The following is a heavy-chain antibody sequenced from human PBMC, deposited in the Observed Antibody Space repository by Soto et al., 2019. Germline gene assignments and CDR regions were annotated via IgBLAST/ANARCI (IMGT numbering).Heavy chain of an antibody. Sequence: PSETLSLTCSVPGGSISTSSYFWGWIRQPPGKGLEWVGAVHYSGSANYRSSLQSRVTISVDTSQNQFSLRLRSVTAADTAVYYCARHRWGSGSYSGLLDFWGQGALVTVSS. J-gene: IGHJ4*02. D-gene: IGHD3-10*01. CDR2: VHYSGSA. CDR1: GGSISTSSYF. CDR3: ARHRWGSGSYSGLLDF. V-gene: IGHV4-39*01.